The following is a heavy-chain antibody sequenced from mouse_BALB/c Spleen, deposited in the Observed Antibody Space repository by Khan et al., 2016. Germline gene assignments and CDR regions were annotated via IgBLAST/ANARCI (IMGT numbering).Heavy chain of an antibody. D-gene: IGHD2-13*01. CDR2: IYPGSGNN. CDR1: GYTITDDY. V-gene: IGHV1-77*01. CDR3: ARSGNYGDYCDC. Sequence: QVRLQQSGAELARPGASVKLSCKASGYTITDDYINWVKQRTGQGLEWIGEIYPGSGNNYYNEKFKGTATLTAAKSSSTAYMQLSSLESEDSAVYFCARSGNYGDYCDCWGQGTTVTVSA. J-gene: IGHJ2*01.